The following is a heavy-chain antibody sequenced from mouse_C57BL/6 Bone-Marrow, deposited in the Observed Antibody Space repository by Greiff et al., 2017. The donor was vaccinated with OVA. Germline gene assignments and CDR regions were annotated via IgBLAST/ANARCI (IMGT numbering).Heavy chain of an antibody. CDR1: GFTFSSYA. Sequence: EVKLQESGGGLVKPGGSLKLSCAASGFTFSSYAMSWVRQTPEKRLEWVATISDGGSYTYYPDNVKGRFTISRDNAKNNLYLQMSHLKSEDTAMYYCARSWEFFYWGQGTTLTVSS. V-gene: IGHV5-4*03. J-gene: IGHJ2*01. CDR2: ISDGGSYT. CDR3: ARSWEFFY. D-gene: IGHD4-1*01.